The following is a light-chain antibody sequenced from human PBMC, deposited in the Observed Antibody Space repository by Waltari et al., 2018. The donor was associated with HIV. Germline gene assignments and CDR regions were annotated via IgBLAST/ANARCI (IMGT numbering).Light chain of an antibody. J-gene: IGKJ2*01. CDR1: QSLVYSDGDTY. CDR3: MQGIHWPYT. V-gene: IGKV2-30*01. Sequence: DVVMTQSPLSLPVALGQPASTSCRCSQSLVYSDGDTYLSWFQQRPGQSPRRLIYMVSKRDSGVPDRFSGSGAGTNFTLKISRVEAEDVKIYYCMQGIHWPYTFGQGTKLEIK. CDR2: MVS.